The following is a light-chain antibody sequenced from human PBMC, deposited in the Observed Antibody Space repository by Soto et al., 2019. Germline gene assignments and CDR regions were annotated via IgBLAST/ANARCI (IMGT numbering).Light chain of an antibody. CDR2: AAS. V-gene: IGKV1-39*01. Sequence: DIQMTQSPSTPFASVGDRVPITCRASQGISTYLNWYQQKPGKAPKLLIYAASSLQSGVPSRFSGSGSETDFTLIISSLQPEDFATYSCQHSTTWTFGQGTTGDIK. CDR1: QGISTY. J-gene: IGKJ1*01. CDR3: QHSTTWT.